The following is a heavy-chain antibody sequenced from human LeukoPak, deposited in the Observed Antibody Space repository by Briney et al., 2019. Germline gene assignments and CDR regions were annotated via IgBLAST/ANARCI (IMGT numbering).Heavy chain of an antibody. V-gene: IGHV1-2*02. CDR3: ARTLVVINDAFDI. CDR1: GFPFTGYY. Sequence: ASVKVSCKASGFPFTGYYLHWVRQAPGQGLEWMGWITPNSGDTNYAQKFQGRVSMTGDTSISTAYMELSRLRSDDTAVYYCARTLVVINDAFDIWGQGTMVTVSS. D-gene: IGHD3-22*01. J-gene: IGHJ3*02. CDR2: ITPNSGDT.